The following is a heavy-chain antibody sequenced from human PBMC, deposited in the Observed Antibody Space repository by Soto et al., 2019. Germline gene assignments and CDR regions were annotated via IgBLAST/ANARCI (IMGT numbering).Heavy chain of an antibody. CDR1: GGSFSGYY. D-gene: IGHD6-19*01. Sequence: SETLSLTCAVYGGSFSGYYWSWIRQPPGKGLEWIGEINHSGSTNYNPSLKSRVTISVDTSKNQFSLKLSSVTAADTAVYYCAGPPYSSGWYGRAAFDIWGQGTMVTVSS. J-gene: IGHJ3*02. CDR2: INHSGST. CDR3: AGPPYSSGWYGRAAFDI. V-gene: IGHV4-34*01.